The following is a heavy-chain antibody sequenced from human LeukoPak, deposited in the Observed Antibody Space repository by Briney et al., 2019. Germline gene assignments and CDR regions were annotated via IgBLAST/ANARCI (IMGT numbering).Heavy chain of an antibody. CDR2: IYYSGST. CDR3: ARVSYSGYDFDY. D-gene: IGHD5-12*01. Sequence: PSETLSLTCTVSGVSVSSGSYYWGWIRQPPGKGLEWIGYIYYSGSTNYNPSLKSRFTISVDTSKNQFSLKLSSVTAADTAVYYCARVSYSGYDFDYWGQGTLVTVSS. CDR1: GVSVSSGSYY. V-gene: IGHV4-61*01. J-gene: IGHJ4*02.